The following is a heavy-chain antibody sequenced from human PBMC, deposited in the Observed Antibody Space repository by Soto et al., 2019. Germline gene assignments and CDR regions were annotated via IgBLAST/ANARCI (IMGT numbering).Heavy chain of an antibody. Sequence: GGSLRLACAASGFTFSSDGMHWVRQAPGRGREGVAVISYDGSNKYYADSVKGRFTISRDNSKNTLYLQMNSLRAEDTAVYYWAKDRHSSSWSNWVDPWGQGTLVTVSS. J-gene: IGHJ5*02. CDR3: AKDRHSSSWSNWVDP. CDR1: GFTFSSDG. V-gene: IGHV3-30*18. D-gene: IGHD6-13*01. CDR2: ISYDGSNK.